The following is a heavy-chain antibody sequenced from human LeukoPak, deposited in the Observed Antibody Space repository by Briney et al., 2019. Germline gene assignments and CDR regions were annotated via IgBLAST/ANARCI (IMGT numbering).Heavy chain of an antibody. CDR1: GFTFSDHY. J-gene: IGHJ6*02. V-gene: IGHV3-72*01. CDR3: ARAGAAPSYQYAMDV. CDR2: IRDRANGYTT. D-gene: IGHD4-17*01. Sequence: GGSLRLSCAASGFTFSDHYMDWVRQAPGKGLEGVGRIRDRANGYTTEYAASVKGRFTISRDDSKSSVYLQMNSLKAEDTALFYCARAGAAPSYQYAMDVWGQGTTVTVSS.